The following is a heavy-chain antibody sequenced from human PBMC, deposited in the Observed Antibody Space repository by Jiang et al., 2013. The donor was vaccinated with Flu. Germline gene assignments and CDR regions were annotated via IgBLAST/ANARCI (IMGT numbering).Heavy chain of an antibody. CDR3: ARAQKYSGFELPYFDH. J-gene: IGHJ4*02. V-gene: IGHV4-39*07. CDR2: FYSSGGT. CDR1: GDPISISSYY. Sequence: GSGLVKPSETLSLTCTVSGDPISISSYYWGWIRQPPGKGLEWIGSFYSSGGTSYNPSLKSRVTISVDTSKNQFSLKLTSVTAADTAVYYCARAQKYSGFELPYFDHWGQGTLVHRLL. D-gene: IGHD5-12*01.